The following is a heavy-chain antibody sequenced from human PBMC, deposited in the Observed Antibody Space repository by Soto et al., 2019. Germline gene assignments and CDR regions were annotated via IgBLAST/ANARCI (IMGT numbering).Heavy chain of an antibody. CDR1: GGSISSYY. CDR2: IYYSGST. V-gene: IGHV4-59*01. Sequence: SETLSLTCTVSGGSISSYYWSWIRQPPGKGLEWIGYIYYSGSTNYNPSLKSRVTISVDTSKNQFSPKLSSVTAADTAVYYCARSQSYYYGMDVWGQGTTVTVSS. J-gene: IGHJ6*02. CDR3: ARSQSYYYGMDV.